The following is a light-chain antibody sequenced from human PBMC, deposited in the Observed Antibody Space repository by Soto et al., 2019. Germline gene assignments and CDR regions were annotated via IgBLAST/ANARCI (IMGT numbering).Light chain of an antibody. Sequence: QSVLTQPPSASGSPGQSLTISCTGTSSDVGFYNFVSWYQQRPGKAPKLVIYEVTKRPSGVPDRFSGSRSGNTAFLTISGHQAEDEADYYCCSYAGSGTDNYVFGSGTK. J-gene: IGLJ1*01. CDR1: SSDVGFYNF. V-gene: IGLV2-8*01. CDR2: EVT. CDR3: CSYAGSGTDNYV.